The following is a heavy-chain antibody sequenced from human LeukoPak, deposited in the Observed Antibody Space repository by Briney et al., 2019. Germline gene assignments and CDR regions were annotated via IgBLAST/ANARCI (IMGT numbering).Heavy chain of an antibody. D-gene: IGHD1-26*01. CDR1: GFTFSSYG. CDR3: ARLKRGSIVGDPRYWYYMDV. V-gene: IGHV3-33*01. Sequence: GRSLRLSCAASGFTFSSYGMHWVRQAPGKGLEWVAVIWYDGSNKYYADSVKGRFTISRDNSKNTLYLQMNSLRAEDTAVYYCARLKRGSIVGDPRYWYYMDVWGKGTTVTVSS. CDR2: IWYDGSNK. J-gene: IGHJ6*03.